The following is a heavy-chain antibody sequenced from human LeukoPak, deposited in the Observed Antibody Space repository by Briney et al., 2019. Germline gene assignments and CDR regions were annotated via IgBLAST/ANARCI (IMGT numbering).Heavy chain of an antibody. Sequence: GEPLKICSNCAGYMIINYWIGCVHQPAKKLQEWMGIIYRGDSNTNSSPYFQGQVTISADKSISTAYLQWSSLKASDTAMYYCARQKVYAITEARPAISYYYYYMDVWGKGTTVTISS. CDR1: GYMIINYW. J-gene: IGHJ6*03. CDR3: ARQKVYAITEARPAISYYYYYMDV. CDR2: IYRGDSNT. D-gene: IGHD6-6*01. V-gene: IGHV5-51*07.